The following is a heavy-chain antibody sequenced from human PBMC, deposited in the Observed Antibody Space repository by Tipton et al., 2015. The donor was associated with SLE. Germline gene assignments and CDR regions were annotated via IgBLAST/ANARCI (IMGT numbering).Heavy chain of an antibody. CDR2: IWYDGNNK. J-gene: IGHJ3*02. D-gene: IGHD3-16*02. Sequence: QLVQSGGVVVQPGGSLRLSCAASGFTFSSYGMHWVRQAPGKGLEWVAVIWYDGNNKYYADSVKGRFTISRDNSKNTLYLQMNSLRAEDTAVYYCASKWRDLSDAFDIWGQGTMVSVSS. V-gene: IGHV3-33*08. CDR1: GFTFSSYG. CDR3: ASKWRDLSDAFDI.